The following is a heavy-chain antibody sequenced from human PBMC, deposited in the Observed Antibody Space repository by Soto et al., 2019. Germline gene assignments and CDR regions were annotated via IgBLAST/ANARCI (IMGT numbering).Heavy chain of an antibody. CDR3: AHSRCGGDCLQSYSSHYYYGMDV. V-gene: IGHV2-5*02. J-gene: IGHJ6*02. D-gene: IGHD2-21*02. CDR2: IYWADDK. Sequence: QITLKESGPTLVRPTQTLTLTCTFSGFSLSTSGVGVGWIRQPQGKALEWLALIYWADDKRYRPSLKSRLTITKYTSKNHVVLTMTNMDPVDTATYYCAHSRCGGDCLQSYSSHYYYGMDVWGQGTTVTVSS. CDR1: GFSLSTSGVG.